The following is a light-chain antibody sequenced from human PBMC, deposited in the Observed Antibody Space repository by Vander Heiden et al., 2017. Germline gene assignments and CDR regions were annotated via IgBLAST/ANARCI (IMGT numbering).Light chain of an antibody. CDR2: RAS. Sequence: DIVMTQSPAILSASPGERATLSCRTSQSVSNDLAWYQKKPGQPPRLLIYRASTRATGVPARFSGSGSGTEFTLTISILQSEDFALYYCQQYNDWSRTFGQGTKVEIK. V-gene: IGKV3-15*01. CDR1: QSVSND. J-gene: IGKJ1*01. CDR3: QQYNDWSRT.